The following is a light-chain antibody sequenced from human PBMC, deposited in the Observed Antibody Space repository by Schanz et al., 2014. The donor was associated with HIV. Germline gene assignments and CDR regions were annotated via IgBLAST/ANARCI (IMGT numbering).Light chain of an antibody. Sequence: QSALTQPASVSGSPGQSITISCTGVRGDVGDHNYVSWYKQQPGKAPKLLLYDVTSRPSGISPRFSGSKSGNTASLTISGLQAEDEADYYCSSYTSSSIWVFGGGTKLTVL. CDR1: RGDVGDHNY. CDR3: SSYTSSSIWV. J-gene: IGLJ3*02. V-gene: IGLV2-14*03. CDR2: DVT.